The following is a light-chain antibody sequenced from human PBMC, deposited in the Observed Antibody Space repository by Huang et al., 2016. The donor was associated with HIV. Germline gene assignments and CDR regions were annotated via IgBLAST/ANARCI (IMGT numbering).Light chain of an antibody. CDR2: GAS. V-gene: IGKV3-15*01. Sequence: EIVMTQSPATLSVSPGERATLSCRASQSVRSNLAWYQQKPGQAPRFLIYGASTRATGIPARFSGSGSGTEFTLTITSLQSEDFAVYYCQQYNNWLPITFGQGTRLEIK. CDR3: QQYNNWLPIT. CDR1: QSVRSN. J-gene: IGKJ5*01.